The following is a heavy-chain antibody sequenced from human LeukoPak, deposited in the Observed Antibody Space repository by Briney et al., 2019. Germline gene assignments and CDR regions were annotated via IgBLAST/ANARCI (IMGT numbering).Heavy chain of an antibody. CDR2: IYPGDSDT. D-gene: IGHD3-10*01. Sequence: GESLKISCKGSGYSFTSYWIGWVRQMPGKGLEWMGIIYPGDSDTRYSPSFQGQVTISADKSISTAYLQWSSLKASDTTMYYCARWAATMVRGLDYWGQGTLVTVSS. J-gene: IGHJ4*02. CDR3: ARWAATMVRGLDY. V-gene: IGHV5-51*01. CDR1: GYSFTSYW.